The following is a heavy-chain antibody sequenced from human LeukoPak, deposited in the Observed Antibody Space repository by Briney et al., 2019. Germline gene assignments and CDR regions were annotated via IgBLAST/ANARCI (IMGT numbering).Heavy chain of an antibody. CDR2: IYYSGST. CDR3: ASGLRTTGTTTLDY. CDR1: GGSISSYY. J-gene: IGHJ4*02. D-gene: IGHD1-1*01. V-gene: IGHV4-59*08. Sequence: PSETLSLTCTVSGGSISSYYWSWIRQPPGKGLEWIGYIYYSGSTNYNPSLKSRVTISVDTSKNQFSLKLSSVTAADTAVYYCASGLRTTGTTTLDYWGQGTLVTVSS.